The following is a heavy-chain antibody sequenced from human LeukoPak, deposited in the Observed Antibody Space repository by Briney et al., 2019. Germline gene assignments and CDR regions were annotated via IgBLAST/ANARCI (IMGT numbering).Heavy chain of an antibody. J-gene: IGHJ1*01. CDR1: GGSMSSYY. D-gene: IGHD4-17*01. V-gene: IGHV4-59*12. CDR3: ASYRKTTVTTRAVEGFQH. Sequence: SETLSLTCTVSGGSMSSYYWTWIRQPPGKGLEWIGHIYYSGSTKYNPSLKSRVTISVDTSKNQFSLKLNSVTAADTAVYYCASYRKTTVTTRAVEGFQHWGQGTLVTVSS. CDR2: IYYSGST.